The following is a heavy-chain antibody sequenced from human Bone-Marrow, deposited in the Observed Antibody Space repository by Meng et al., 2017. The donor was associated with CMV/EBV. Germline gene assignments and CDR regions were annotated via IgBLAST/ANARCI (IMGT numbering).Heavy chain of an antibody. CDR1: GGSFSGYY. J-gene: IGHJ4*02. Sequence: GSLRLSCAVYGGSFSGYYWSWIRQPPGKGLEWIGEINHSGSTNYNPSLKSRVTISVDTSKNQFSLKLSSVTAADTAVYYCARVRSSGWHFDYWGQGTLVTVSS. V-gene: IGHV4-34*01. CDR2: INHSGST. D-gene: IGHD6-19*01. CDR3: ARVRSSGWHFDY.